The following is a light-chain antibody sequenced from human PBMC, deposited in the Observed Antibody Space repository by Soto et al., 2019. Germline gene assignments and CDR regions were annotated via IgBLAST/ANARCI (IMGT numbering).Light chain of an antibody. V-gene: IGKV3-20*01. Sequence: EILFAQSPGTLSLSPGEGATLSCRASQNVDSNYLAWYQQKPGQAPRIIIFGASGRDTGIPDRFSGSGSGTDFTLPLSRLEPEDFEVYYCQQYGSLSWTFGQGTKVDI. CDR2: GAS. CDR3: QQYGSLSWT. J-gene: IGKJ1*01. CDR1: QNVDSNY.